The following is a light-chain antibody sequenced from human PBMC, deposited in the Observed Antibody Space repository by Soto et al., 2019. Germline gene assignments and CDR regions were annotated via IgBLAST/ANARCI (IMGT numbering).Light chain of an antibody. J-gene: IGKJ4*01. Sequence: EIVLTQSACTLSWSPGERATLSCGASQSVSSSYLAWYQQKPGQAPRLLIYGASSRATGIPDRFSGSGSGTDFTLTISRLETEDFAVYYCQQYGSSPLTFGGGTKVDIK. CDR3: QQYGSSPLT. V-gene: IGKV3-20*01. CDR2: GAS. CDR1: QSVSSSY.